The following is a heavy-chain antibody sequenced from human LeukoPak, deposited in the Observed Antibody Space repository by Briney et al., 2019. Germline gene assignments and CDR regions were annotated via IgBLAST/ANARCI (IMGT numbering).Heavy chain of an antibody. CDR1: GFTFSNYA. D-gene: IGHD3-9*01. Sequence: GGSLRLSCAASGFTFSNYAMSWVRQAPGKGLEWVSAISASGGSTYFGDSVKGRFTISRDNSENTLYLQMNSLRVEDTAVYYCAKSPVLRYFDWLFDYFDYWGQGTLVTVSS. CDR3: AKSPVLRYFDWLFDYFDY. J-gene: IGHJ4*02. V-gene: IGHV3-23*01. CDR2: ISASGGST.